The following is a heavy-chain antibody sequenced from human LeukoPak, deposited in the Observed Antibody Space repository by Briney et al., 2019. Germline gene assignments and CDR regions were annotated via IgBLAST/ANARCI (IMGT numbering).Heavy chain of an antibody. CDR2: VYFNGDT. CDR3: ARQFGLMRSYRHLDH. Sequence: SETLSLTCSLSSGSISSYYWTWLRQPPGKTLQWIGNVYFNGDTNFNLSLKSRVTISVDTSNNQFSLKLTSVTAADTAVYYCARQFGLMRSYRHLDHWGPGILVTVSA. D-gene: IGHD3/OR15-3a*01. CDR1: SGSISSYY. V-gene: IGHV4-59*08. J-gene: IGHJ4*02.